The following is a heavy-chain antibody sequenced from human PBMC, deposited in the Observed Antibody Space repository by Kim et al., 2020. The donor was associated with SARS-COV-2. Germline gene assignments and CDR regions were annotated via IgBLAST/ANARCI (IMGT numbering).Heavy chain of an antibody. CDR2: IRSKANSYAT. D-gene: IGHD3-10*01. Sequence: GGSLRLSCAASGFTFSGSAMHWVRQASGKGLEWVGRIRSKANSYATAYAASVKGRFTISRDDSKNTAYLQMNSLKTEDTAVYYCTRHVYYGSGSYYFRDYWGQGTLVTVSS. CDR3: TRHVYYGSGSYYFRDY. V-gene: IGHV3-73*01. CDR1: GFTFSGSA. J-gene: IGHJ4*02.